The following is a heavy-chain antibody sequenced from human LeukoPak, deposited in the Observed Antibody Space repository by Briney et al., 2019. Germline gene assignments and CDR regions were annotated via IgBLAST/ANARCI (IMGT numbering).Heavy chain of an antibody. CDR3: SRAYSSSSSGGYYYMDV. Sequence: SVKVSCKASGGTFSSYAISWVRQAPGQGLEWMGGIIPIFGTANYAHRFQGRVTITTDESTSTVYMELSSLRAEDTAVYYCSRAYSSSSSGGYYYMDVWGKGTTVTVSS. V-gene: IGHV1-69*05. J-gene: IGHJ6*03. CDR2: IIPIFGTA. CDR1: GGTFSSYA. D-gene: IGHD6-6*01.